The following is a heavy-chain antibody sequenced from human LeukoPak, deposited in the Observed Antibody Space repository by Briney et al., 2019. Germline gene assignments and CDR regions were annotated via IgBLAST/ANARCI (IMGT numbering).Heavy chain of an antibody. CDR3: AGHRVQEPTVPFDY. CDR1: GGSISSSSYY. J-gene: IGHJ4*02. D-gene: IGHD4-11*01. Sequence: SETLSLTCTVSGGSISSSSYYWGWIRQPPGKGLEWIGSIYYSGSTYYNPSLKSRVTISVDTSKNQFSLKLNSVTAADTAVFYCAGHRVQEPTVPFDYWGQGTLVTVSS. V-gene: IGHV4-39*01. CDR2: IYYSGST.